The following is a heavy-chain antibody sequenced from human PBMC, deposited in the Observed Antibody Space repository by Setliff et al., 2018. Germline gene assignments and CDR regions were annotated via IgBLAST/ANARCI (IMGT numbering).Heavy chain of an antibody. D-gene: IGHD1-26*01. V-gene: IGHV1-8*02. CDR2: MNPNSGNT. CDR1: GYTFTSYD. J-gene: IGHJ4*02. Sequence: ASVKVSCKASGYTFTSYDINWVRQATGQGLEWMGWMNPNSGNTGYAQKFQGRVTMTEDTSTDTAYMELSSLRSEDTAVYYCATQHLQWELLGFDYWGQGTLVTV. CDR3: ATQHLQWELLGFDY.